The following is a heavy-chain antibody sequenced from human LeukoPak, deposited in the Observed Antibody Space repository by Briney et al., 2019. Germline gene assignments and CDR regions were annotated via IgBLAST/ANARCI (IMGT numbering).Heavy chain of an antibody. Sequence: ASVKVSCKASGYTFTGYYMHWVRQAPRQGLEWMGWINPNSGGTNYAQKFQGRVTMTRDTSISTAYMELSRLRSDDTAVYYCAREFNRFAAWFDPWGQGTLVTVSS. V-gene: IGHV1-2*02. D-gene: IGHD3-10*01. J-gene: IGHJ5*02. CDR1: GYTFTGYY. CDR3: AREFNRFAAWFDP. CDR2: INPNSGGT.